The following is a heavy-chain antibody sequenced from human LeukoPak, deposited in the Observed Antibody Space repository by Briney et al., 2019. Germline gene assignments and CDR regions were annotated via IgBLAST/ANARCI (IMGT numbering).Heavy chain of an antibody. CDR1: GGSISSYY. J-gene: IGHJ4*02. CDR3: ARLGDGYNYVDY. Sequence: KPSETLSLTCTVSGGSISSYYWSWIRQPPGKGLEWIGFIYYSGSTNYNPSLKSRVTISVDTSKNQFSLKLSSVTAADTAVYYCARLGDGYNYVDYWGQGTLVTVSS. V-gene: IGHV4-59*08. D-gene: IGHD5-24*01. CDR2: IYYSGST.